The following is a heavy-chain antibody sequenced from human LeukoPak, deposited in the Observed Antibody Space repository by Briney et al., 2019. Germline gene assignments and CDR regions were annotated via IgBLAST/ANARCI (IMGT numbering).Heavy chain of an antibody. D-gene: IGHD4-17*01. Sequence: SQTLSLTFAISGDSVSSNSAAWNWIRQSPSRGLEWLGSTYYRSNWFNVLALSVKSRITINPDTSKNQFSLQLNSVTPEDTAVYYCAKNYGDSNWFDPWGQGTLVTVSS. J-gene: IGHJ5*02. CDR1: GDSVSSNSAA. CDR3: AKNYGDSNWFDP. CDR2: TYYRSNWFN. V-gene: IGHV6-1*01.